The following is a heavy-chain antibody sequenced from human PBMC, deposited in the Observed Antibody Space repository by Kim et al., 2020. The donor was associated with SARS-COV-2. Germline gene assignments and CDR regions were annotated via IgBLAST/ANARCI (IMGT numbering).Heavy chain of an antibody. CDR2: IKKDGSEI. CDR3: ASFGLAVAGSSVDY. Sequence: GGSLRLSCAASGFTFSSYWMSWVRQAPGKGLEWVANIKKDGSEIYYVDSVEGRFTISRDNAKNSLYLQMNYLRADDTAVYYCASFGLAVAGSSVDYWGPGTLVTVSS. V-gene: IGHV3-7*03. D-gene: IGHD6-19*01. J-gene: IGHJ4*02. CDR1: GFTFSSYW.